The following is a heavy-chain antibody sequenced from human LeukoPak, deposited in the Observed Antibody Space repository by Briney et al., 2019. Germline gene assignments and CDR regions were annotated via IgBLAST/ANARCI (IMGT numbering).Heavy chain of an antibody. J-gene: IGHJ4*02. D-gene: IGHD3-22*01. CDR1: GGSISSYY. V-gene: IGHV4-59*01. Sequence: PWETLSLTCAVSGGSISSYYWSWVRQPPGKGLEWIGYIYYSGSTNYNPSLKSRVTISVDTSKNQFSLKLSSVTAADTAVYYCARENYYDSSGSFDYWGQGTLVTVSS. CDR2: IYYSGST. CDR3: ARENYYDSSGSFDY.